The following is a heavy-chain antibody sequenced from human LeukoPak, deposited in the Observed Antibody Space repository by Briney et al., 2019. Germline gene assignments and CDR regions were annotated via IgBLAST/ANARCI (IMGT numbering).Heavy chain of an antibody. J-gene: IGHJ3*02. D-gene: IGHD2-2*01. CDR2: IIPIFGTA. V-gene: IGHV1-69*13. CDR1: GGTFSSYA. CDR3: ARAAPPYCSSTSWDWFDS. Sequence: ASVKVSCKASGGTFSSYAISWVRQAPGQGLEWMGGIIPIFGTANYAQKFQGRVTITADESTSTAYMELSSLRSEDTAVYYCARAAPPYCSSTSWDWFDSWGQGTMVTVSS.